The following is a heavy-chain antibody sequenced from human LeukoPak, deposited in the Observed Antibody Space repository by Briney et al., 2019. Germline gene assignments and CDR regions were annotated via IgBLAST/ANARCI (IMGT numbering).Heavy chain of an antibody. Sequence: SETLSLTCTVSGGSITSSSWSWIRQPPGKGLEWIGYINYSGTTKYNPSLKSRVTISVDTSKNRFSLRLSSVTAADTAVYYCARESWLDHWGRGTLVTVSS. D-gene: IGHD5-12*01. V-gene: IGHV4-59*01. CDR2: INYSGTT. J-gene: IGHJ4*02. CDR1: GGSITSSS. CDR3: ARESWLDH.